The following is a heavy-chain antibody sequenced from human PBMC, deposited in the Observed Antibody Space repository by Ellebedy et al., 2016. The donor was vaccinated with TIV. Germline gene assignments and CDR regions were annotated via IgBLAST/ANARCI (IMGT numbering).Heavy chain of an antibody. CDR3: ARVGTELVTVEEYYYYMDV. V-gene: IGHV4-59*01. CDR1: DGSIRPYY. CDR2: AYHSGST. J-gene: IGHJ6*03. Sequence: SETLSLTCVVSDGSIRPYYWTWIRQPPGRGLEWIGYAYHSGSTDYNPSLESRVTISVDSSKNQISLRLTSVTAADTAVYYCARVGTELVTVEEYYYYMDVWGKGTSVTVS. D-gene: IGHD2/OR15-2a*01.